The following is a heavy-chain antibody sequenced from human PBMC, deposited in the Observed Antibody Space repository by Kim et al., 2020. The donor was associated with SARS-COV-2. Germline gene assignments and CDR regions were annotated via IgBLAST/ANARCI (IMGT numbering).Heavy chain of an antibody. J-gene: IGHJ6*02. CDR1: GFTFSDYY. CDR3: ARGDPNYDFWSGSINGMDV. V-gene: IGHV3-11*01. Sequence: GGSLRLSCAASGFTFSDYYMSWIRQAPGKGLEWVSYISSSGSTIYYADSVKGRFTISRDNAKNSLYLQMNSLRAEDTAVYYCARGDPNYDFWSGSINGMDVWGQGTTVTVSS. D-gene: IGHD3-3*01. CDR2: ISSSGSTI.